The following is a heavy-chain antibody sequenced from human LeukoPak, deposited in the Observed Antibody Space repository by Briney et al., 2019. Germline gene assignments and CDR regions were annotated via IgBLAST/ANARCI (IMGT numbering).Heavy chain of an antibody. J-gene: IGHJ6*02. D-gene: IGHD1-26*01. V-gene: IGHV1-46*01. CDR3: ARGTIVGATTPYYYGMDV. CDR2: INPSGGGT. Sequence: ASVKVSCKASGYTFTSYYMHWVRQAPGQGLEWMGIINPSGGGTNYAQKFQGRVTMTRDTSTSTVYMEVSSLRSDDTAVYYCARGTIVGATTPYYYGMDVWGQGTTVTVSS. CDR1: GYTFTSYY.